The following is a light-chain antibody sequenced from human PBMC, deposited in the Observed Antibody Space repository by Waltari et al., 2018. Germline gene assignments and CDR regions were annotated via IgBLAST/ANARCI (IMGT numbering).Light chain of an antibody. CDR1: QSIGGS. Sequence: ELVLTQSPDFQSVTPKEKVTITCRASQSIGGSLHWYQQKPDQSPRLLVKYASQSISGVPSRFSGSGYGTDFTLTINSLETEDAATYYCHQSNILPRTFGRGTKLEIK. CDR3: HQSNILPRT. CDR2: YAS. J-gene: IGKJ2*01. V-gene: IGKV6-21*02.